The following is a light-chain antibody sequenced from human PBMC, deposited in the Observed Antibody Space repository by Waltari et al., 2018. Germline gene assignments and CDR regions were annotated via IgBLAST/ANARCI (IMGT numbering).Light chain of an antibody. Sequence: ILMTLSPASLAVSLGERATLNCKSSQSVSCNADNKNLLGWYQQKPGQPPKLLIYWASTRASGVSDRFSGSGSGTEFTLTISSVQAEDVTIYYCQQFYNPLFIFGPGTKVDIK. J-gene: IGKJ3*01. CDR3: QQFYNPLFI. CDR1: QSVSCNADNKNL. CDR2: WAS. V-gene: IGKV4-1*01.